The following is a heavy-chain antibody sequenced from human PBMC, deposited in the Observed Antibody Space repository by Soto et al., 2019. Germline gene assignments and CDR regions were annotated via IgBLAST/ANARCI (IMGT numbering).Heavy chain of an antibody. CDR3: ARHLTYCSAGSCYSDFPYYGMDV. CDR2: IFYSGST. V-gene: IGHV4-39*01. Sequence: SETLSLTCTVSGGSISSSSYYWGWIREPPGKGLEWIGSIFYSGSTYYNPSLKNRVTISVDTPQNHFSLKMSSVTAADTAVYYCARHLTYCSAGSCYSDFPYYGMDVWGQGTTVT. D-gene: IGHD2-15*01. J-gene: IGHJ6*02. CDR1: GGSISSSSYY.